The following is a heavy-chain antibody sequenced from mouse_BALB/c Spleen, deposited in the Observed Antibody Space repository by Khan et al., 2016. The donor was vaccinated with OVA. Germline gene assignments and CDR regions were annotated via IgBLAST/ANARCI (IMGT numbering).Heavy chain of an antibody. CDR1: GYTFTNYG. CDR2: INTYTGEP. Sequence: QIQLVQSGPELKKPGETVKISCKASGYTFTNYGMNWVKQAPGKGLKWMGWINTYTGEPTYTDDFKGRFAFSLETSASTAYLQINNLKNEDMATXFCATGASYWYFDVWGVGTTVTVSS. CDR3: ATGASYWYFDV. J-gene: IGHJ1*01. V-gene: IGHV9-1*02.